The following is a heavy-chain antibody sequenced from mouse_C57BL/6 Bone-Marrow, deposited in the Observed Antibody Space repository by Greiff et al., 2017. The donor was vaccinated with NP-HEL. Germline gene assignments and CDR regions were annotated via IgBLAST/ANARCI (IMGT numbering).Heavy chain of an antibody. Sequence: EVKLMESGGGLVKPGGSLKLSCAASGFTFSSYAMSWVRQTPEQRLEWVANISDGGSYTYYPDNVKGRFTLSRDNAKNNLYRQMSHLKSEDTAMYYCAREGVTLDYWGQGTTLTVSS. CDR3: AREGVTLDY. CDR1: GFTFSSYA. D-gene: IGHD2-2*01. CDR2: ISDGGSYT. J-gene: IGHJ2*01. V-gene: IGHV5-4*01.